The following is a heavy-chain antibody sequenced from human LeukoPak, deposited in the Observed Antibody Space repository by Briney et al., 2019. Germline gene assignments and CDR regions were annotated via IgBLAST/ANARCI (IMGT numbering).Heavy chain of an antibody. CDR3: ARGRVCSGGTCYSGRDYFDY. Sequence: WASVKVSCKVSGYTFTNYDINWVRQATGQELEWMGWMNPNSGNTDYAQKFQGRVTMTRNTSISTAFMELSSLRSEDTAVYYCARGRVCSGGTCYSGRDYFDYWGQGTLVTVSS. CDR1: GYTFTNYD. CDR2: MNPNSGNT. V-gene: IGHV1-8*01. J-gene: IGHJ4*02. D-gene: IGHD2-15*01.